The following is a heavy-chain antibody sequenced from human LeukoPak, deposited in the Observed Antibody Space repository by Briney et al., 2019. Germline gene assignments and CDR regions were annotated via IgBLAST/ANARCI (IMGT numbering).Heavy chain of an antibody. CDR2: IYTSGST. D-gene: IGHD3-10*01. V-gene: IGHV4-4*07. CDR1: GGSISPYY. Sequence: PSETLSLTCTVSGGSISPYYWSWIRQPAGKGLEWIGHIYTSGSTNYNPSLKSRVTMSLDTSKSQFSLKLKSVTAADTAVYFCAKEGMIRGVIDYWGPGALVTVSS. CDR3: AKEGMIRGVIDY. J-gene: IGHJ4*02.